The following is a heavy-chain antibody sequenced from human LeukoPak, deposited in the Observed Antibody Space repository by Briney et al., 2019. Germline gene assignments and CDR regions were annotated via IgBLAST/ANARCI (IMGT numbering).Heavy chain of an antibody. J-gene: IGHJ6*03. CDR3: ARVGSMTTVTSYYYYYMDV. D-gene: IGHD4-17*01. V-gene: IGHV3-11*01. CDR2: ISSSGSTI. Sequence: GGSLRLICAASGFSVSSNYLSWVRQAPGKGLEWVSYISSSGSTIYYADSVKGRFTISRDNAKNSLYLQMNSLRAEDTAVYYCARVGSMTTVTSYYYYYMDVWGKGTTVTISS. CDR1: GFSVSSNY.